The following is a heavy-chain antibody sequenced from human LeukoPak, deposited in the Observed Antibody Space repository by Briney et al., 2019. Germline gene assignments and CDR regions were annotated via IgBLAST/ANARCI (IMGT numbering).Heavy chain of an antibody. CDR2: IIPIFGTA. D-gene: IGHD3-3*01. Sequence: SVTVSCKASGGTFSSYAISWVRQAPGQGLEWMGGIIPIFGTANYAQKFQGRVTITADESTSTAYMELSSLRSDDTAVYYCARDGKARYDFRENDYWGQGTLVTVSS. J-gene: IGHJ4*02. CDR3: ARDGKARYDFRENDY. V-gene: IGHV1-69*13. CDR1: GGTFSSYA.